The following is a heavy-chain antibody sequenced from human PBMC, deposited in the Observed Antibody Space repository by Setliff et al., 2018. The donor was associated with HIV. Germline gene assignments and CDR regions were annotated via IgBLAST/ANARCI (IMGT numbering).Heavy chain of an antibody. J-gene: IGHJ4*02. D-gene: IGHD3-10*01. Sequence: SETLSLTCSVSGGSLNSGLYAWSWIRQRPGKGLEWIGYIFYRGDTYYNPSLKSRVTISIATSKSQFSLTLTSVTAADTAVYYCARTMLRGVLALDSWGQGTVVTVSS. CDR2: IFYRGDT. CDR3: ARTMLRGVLALDS. CDR1: GGSLNSGLYA. V-gene: IGHV4-31*02.